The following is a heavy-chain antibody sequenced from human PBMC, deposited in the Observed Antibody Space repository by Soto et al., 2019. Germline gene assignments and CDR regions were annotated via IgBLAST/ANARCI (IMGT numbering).Heavy chain of an antibody. CDR2: IKQDGSEK. CDR1: GFTFSSYW. CDR3: ARAPKNCSSTSCPIYYYYYMDV. V-gene: IGHV3-7*01. Sequence: GGSLRLSCAASGFTFSSYWMSWVRQAPGKGLEWVANIKQDGSEKYYVDSVKGRFTISRDNAKNSLYLQMNSLRAEDTAVYYCARAPKNCSSTSCPIYYYYYMDVWGKGTTVTVSS. J-gene: IGHJ6*03. D-gene: IGHD2-2*01.